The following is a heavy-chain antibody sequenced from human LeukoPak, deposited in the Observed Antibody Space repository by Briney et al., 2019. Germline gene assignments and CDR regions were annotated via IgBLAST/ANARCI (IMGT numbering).Heavy chain of an antibody. Sequence: PGGSLRLSCAASGFTFSDYYMSWIRQAPGKGLEWVSYISSSGSTIYYADSVKGRFTISRDNAKNSLYLQMNRLRAEDTAVYYCARIRRYDSSGYYSRYWGQGTLVTVSS. D-gene: IGHD3-22*01. V-gene: IGHV3-11*01. CDR3: ARIRRYDSSGYYSRY. CDR1: GFTFSDYY. J-gene: IGHJ4*02. CDR2: ISSSGSTI.